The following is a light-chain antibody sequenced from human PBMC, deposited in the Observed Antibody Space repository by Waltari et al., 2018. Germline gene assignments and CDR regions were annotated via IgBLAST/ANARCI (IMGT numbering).Light chain of an antibody. V-gene: IGLV2-23*01. Sequence: QSVLTQPASVSGSPGQSITISCTGTSNDVGSYNLVSWYQQHPGKAPKLMIYEGSQRPSGVSNRFSGSKSGNTASLTISGLQAEDEADYYCCSYAGSSSYVFGTGTKVTVL. CDR1: SNDVGSYNL. CDR2: EGS. CDR3: CSYAGSSSYV. J-gene: IGLJ1*01.